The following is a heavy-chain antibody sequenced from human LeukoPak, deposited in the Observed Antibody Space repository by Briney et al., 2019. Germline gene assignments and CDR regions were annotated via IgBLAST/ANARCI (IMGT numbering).Heavy chain of an antibody. Sequence: GGTLRLSCAASGFTFSSYGMSWVRQAPGKGLEWVSSISSSSSYIYYADSVKGRFTISRDNAKNSLYLQMHSLRAEDTAVYFCARGGRFGELSSSLWGQGTLVTISS. J-gene: IGHJ4*02. D-gene: IGHD3-10*01. V-gene: IGHV3-21*03. CDR2: ISSSSSYI. CDR3: ARGGRFGELSSSL. CDR1: GFTFSSYG.